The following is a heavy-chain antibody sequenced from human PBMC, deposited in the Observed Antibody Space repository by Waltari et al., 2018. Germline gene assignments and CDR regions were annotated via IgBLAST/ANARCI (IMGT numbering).Heavy chain of an antibody. CDR2: INHSGST. Sequence: QVQLQQWGAGLLKPSGTLSLTCAVYGGSFSGYYWSGIRQPPGKGLEWIGEINHSGSTNYNPSLKSRVTISVDTSKNQFSLKLSSVTAADTAVYYCASGRWLQFSWGQGTLVTVSS. CDR1: GGSFSGYY. CDR3: ASGRWLQFS. D-gene: IGHD5-12*01. J-gene: IGHJ4*02. V-gene: IGHV4-34*01.